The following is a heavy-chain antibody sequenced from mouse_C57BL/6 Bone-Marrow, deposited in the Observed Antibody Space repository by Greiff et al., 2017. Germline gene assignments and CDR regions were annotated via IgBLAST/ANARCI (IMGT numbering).Heavy chain of an antibody. CDR1: GYTFTSYW. V-gene: IGHV1-5*01. Sequence: EVQLQESGTVLARPGASVKMSCKTSGYTFTSYWMHWVKQRPGQGLEWIGAIYPGNSDTSYNQKFKGKAKLTAVTSASTAYMELSSLTKEDSAVYYCTRTSSYRAMDYWGQGTSVTVSS. D-gene: IGHD1-1*01. CDR2: IYPGNSDT. CDR3: TRTSSYRAMDY. J-gene: IGHJ4*01.